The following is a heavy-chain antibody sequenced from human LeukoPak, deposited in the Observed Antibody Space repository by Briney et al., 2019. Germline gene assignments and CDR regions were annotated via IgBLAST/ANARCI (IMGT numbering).Heavy chain of an antibody. V-gene: IGHV3-23*01. CDR1: GFTFSSYA. D-gene: IGHD6-13*01. CDR2: ISCSGGST. CDR3: AKARYSSSWAFDF. J-gene: IGHJ4*02. Sequence: GGSLRLSCAASGFTFSSYAMSWVRHAPVKGLEWVSAISCSGGSTNYADSVKGRFTTSRNNSNTTLYLQMNSLTAEDTAVYYCAKARYSSSWAFDFWGQGTLVTVSS.